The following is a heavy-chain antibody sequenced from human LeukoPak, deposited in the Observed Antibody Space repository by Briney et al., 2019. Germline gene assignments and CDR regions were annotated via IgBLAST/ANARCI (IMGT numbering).Heavy chain of an antibody. CDR2: IYHSGNT. D-gene: IGHD3-16*01. CDR3: ARDWHTGEDACNF. CDR1: GYPISRGYY. V-gene: IGHV4-38-2*02. J-gene: IGHJ3*01. Sequence: SETLSLTCTVSGYPISRGYYWGWIRHPPGNGLEWIGSIYHSGNTYYNPSLKSRVTISVDTSKNQFSLKLSSVTAADTAVYYCARDWHTGEDACNFWGQGTVVTVA.